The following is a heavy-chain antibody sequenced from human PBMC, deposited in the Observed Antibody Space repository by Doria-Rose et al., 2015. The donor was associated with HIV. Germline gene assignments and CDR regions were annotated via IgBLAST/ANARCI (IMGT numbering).Heavy chain of an antibody. CDR2: IFYTGST. J-gene: IGHJ4*02. Sequence: QAQLQEAGPGLVKPSGTLSLICSVSGGPISHYYWRWIRPPPCKGLEYIGDIFYTGSTNYSTSLKSRVSISIDTSKNKFSLRLSSVTAADTAVYYCARVLSGTYDYWGQGTLVTVSS. V-gene: IGHV4-59*01. D-gene: IGHD1-26*01. CDR1: GGPISHYY. CDR3: ARVLSGTYDY.